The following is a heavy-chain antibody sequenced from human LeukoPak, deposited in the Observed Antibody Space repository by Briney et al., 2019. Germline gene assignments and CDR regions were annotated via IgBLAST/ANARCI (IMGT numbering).Heavy chain of an antibody. CDR1: GGSISSYY. Sequence: SETLSLTCTGTGGSISSYYWSWIRQPTGKGLEWIGRIYISGSGSTNYKPSLKSRVTMSVDTSKNQFSLKLSSVTAADTAVYYCARDKRVAVAGTYIYYYYMDVWGNGTTVTISS. CDR3: ARDKRVAVAGTYIYYYYMDV. CDR2: IYISGSGST. J-gene: IGHJ6*03. V-gene: IGHV4-4*07. D-gene: IGHD6-19*01.